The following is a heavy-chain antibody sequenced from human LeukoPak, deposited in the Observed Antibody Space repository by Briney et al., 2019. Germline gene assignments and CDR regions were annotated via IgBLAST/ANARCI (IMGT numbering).Heavy chain of an antibody. CDR1: GYSISSGYY. J-gene: IGHJ4*02. Sequence: SETLSLTCTVSGYSISSGYYWGWIRQPPGKGLEWIGSIYHSGSTYYNPSLKSRVTISVDTSKNQFSLKLSSVTAADTAVCYCARKSYYDSSGYYYSPLYYFDYWGQGTLVTVSS. CDR2: IYHSGST. D-gene: IGHD3-22*01. CDR3: ARKSYYDSSGYYYSPLYYFDY. V-gene: IGHV4-38-2*02.